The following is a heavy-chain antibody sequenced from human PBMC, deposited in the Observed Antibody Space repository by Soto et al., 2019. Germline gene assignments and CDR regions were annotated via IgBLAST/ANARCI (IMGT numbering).Heavy chain of an antibody. CDR2: ISGSGGTT. V-gene: IGHV3-23*01. CDR3: AKDYYGDFWSFDY. D-gene: IGHD4-17*01. Sequence: PGGSLRLSCAASGFTFNSYAMNWVRQAPGKGLEWVSVISGSGGTTYYADSVKGRFTISRDNSKNTLFLQMNSLGAEDTAVYYCAKDYYGDFWSFDYWGQGRLVTVSA. CDR1: GFTFNSYA. J-gene: IGHJ4*02.